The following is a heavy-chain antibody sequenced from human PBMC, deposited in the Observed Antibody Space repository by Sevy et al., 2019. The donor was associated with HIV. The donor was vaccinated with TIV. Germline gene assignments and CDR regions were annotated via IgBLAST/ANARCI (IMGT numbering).Heavy chain of an antibody. CDR3: AKGVRSSTIAAAAIDY. Sequence: GGSLRLSRAASGFTFDDYAMHWVRQAPGKGLEWVSGISWNSGSIGYADSVKGRFTISRDNAKNSLYLQMNSLRAEDTALYYCAKGVRSSTIAAAAIDYWGQGTLVTVSS. CDR2: ISWNSGSI. V-gene: IGHV3-9*01. J-gene: IGHJ4*02. CDR1: GFTFDDYA. D-gene: IGHD6-13*01.